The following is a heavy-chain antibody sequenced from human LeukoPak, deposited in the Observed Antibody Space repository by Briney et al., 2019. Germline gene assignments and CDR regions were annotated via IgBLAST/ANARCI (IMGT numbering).Heavy chain of an antibody. D-gene: IGHD5-18*01. CDR1: GGSISSYY. Sequence: SETLSLTCTVSGGSISSYYWSWIRQPAGKGLEWIGRIYTSGSTNYNPSLKSRVTMSVDTSKNQFSLKLSSVTAADTAVYYCARVGWIQLRPYFDYWGQGTLVTVSS. CDR3: ARVGWIQLRPYFDY. CDR2: IYTSGST. J-gene: IGHJ4*02. V-gene: IGHV4-4*07.